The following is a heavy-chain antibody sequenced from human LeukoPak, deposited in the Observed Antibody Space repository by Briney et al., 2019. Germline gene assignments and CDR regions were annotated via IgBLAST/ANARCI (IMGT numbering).Heavy chain of an antibody. CDR2: ISAYNGNT. V-gene: IGHV1-18*01. Sequence: ASVKVSCKASGGTFSSYAISWVRQAPGQGLEWMGWISAYNGNTNNAQKLQGRVTMTTDTSTSTAYMELRSLRSDDTAVYYCARTYSSSWFDYWGQGTLVTVSS. D-gene: IGHD6-13*01. J-gene: IGHJ4*02. CDR3: ARTYSSSWFDY. CDR1: GGTFSSYA.